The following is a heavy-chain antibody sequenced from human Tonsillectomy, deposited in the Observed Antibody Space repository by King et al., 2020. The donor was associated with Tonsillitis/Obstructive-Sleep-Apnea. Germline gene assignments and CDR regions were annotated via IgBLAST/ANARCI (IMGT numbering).Heavy chain of an antibody. J-gene: IGHJ4*02. CDR3: ARENPVENDFDY. Sequence: VKLVESGGGLVKPGGSLRLSCAASGFTFRNFRMNWVRQTPGKGLEWVSSISFSGTDIYYADSVKGRFTISRDNAKNSLYLQMHSLRAEDTAVYYCARENPVENDFDYWGQGTLVTVSS. CDR1: GFTFRNFR. V-gene: IGHV3-21*01. CDR2: ISFSGTDI. D-gene: IGHD6-19*01.